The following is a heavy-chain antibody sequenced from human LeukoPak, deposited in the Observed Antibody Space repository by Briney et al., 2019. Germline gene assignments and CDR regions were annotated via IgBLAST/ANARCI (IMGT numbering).Heavy chain of an antibody. D-gene: IGHD3-10*01. CDR2: IYHSGST. Sequence: SETLSLTCAVSGYSISSGYYWGWIRQPPGKGLEWIGSIYHSGSTYYNPSLKSRVTKSVDTSKNQFSLKLSSVTAADTAVYYCARVTPYGSGSYSTRFFDYWGQGTLVTVSS. CDR1: GYSISSGYY. V-gene: IGHV4-38-2*01. CDR3: ARVTPYGSGSYSTRFFDY. J-gene: IGHJ4*02.